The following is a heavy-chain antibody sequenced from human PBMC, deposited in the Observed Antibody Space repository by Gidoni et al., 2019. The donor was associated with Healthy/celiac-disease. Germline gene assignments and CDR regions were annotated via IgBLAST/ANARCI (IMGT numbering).Heavy chain of an antibody. D-gene: IGHD2-15*01. Sequence: QVQLVESGGGVVQPGRSLRLSCAASGFTFRSYAMHWVRQAPGKGLEWVAVISYDGSNKYYADSVKGRFTISRDNSKNTLYLQMNSLRAEDTAVYYCARDLALMGGGNAFDIWDQGTMVTVSS. J-gene: IGHJ3*02. CDR1: GFTFRSYA. CDR3: ARDLALMGGGNAFDI. CDR2: ISYDGSNK. V-gene: IGHV3-30*04.